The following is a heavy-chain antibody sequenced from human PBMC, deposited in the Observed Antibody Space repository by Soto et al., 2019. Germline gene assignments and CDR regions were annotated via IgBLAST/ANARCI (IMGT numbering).Heavy chain of an antibody. V-gene: IGHV3-23*01. CDR3: AKDLAASWYFVHFDY. CDR2: ISGSGGST. Sequence: GGSLRLSCAASGFTFSSYAMSWVRQAPGKGLEWVSAISGSGGSTYYADSVKGRFTISRGNSKNTLYLQMNSLRAKDKAVYYCAKDLAASWYFVHFDYWGQGTLVPVSS. CDR1: GFTFSSYA. J-gene: IGHJ4*02. D-gene: IGHD6-13*01.